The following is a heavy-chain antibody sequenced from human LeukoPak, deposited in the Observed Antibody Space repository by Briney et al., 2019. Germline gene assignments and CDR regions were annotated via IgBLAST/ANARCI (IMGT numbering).Heavy chain of an antibody. D-gene: IGHD3-9*01. CDR1: GFTVSSNY. CDR2: IYSGGST. Sequence: GGSLRLSCAASGFTVSSNYMSWVRQAPGKGLEWVSVIYSGGSTYYADSVKGRFTISRDNSKNTLYLQMNSLRAEDTAVYYCARGRHYDILTGYYISPFDYWGQGTLVTVSS. CDR3: ARGRHYDILTGYYISPFDY. J-gene: IGHJ4*02. V-gene: IGHV3-66*01.